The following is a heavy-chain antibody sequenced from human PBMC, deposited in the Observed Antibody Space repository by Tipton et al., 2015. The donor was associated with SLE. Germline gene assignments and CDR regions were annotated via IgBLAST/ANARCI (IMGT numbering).Heavy chain of an antibody. CDR2: INHSGST. Sequence: TLSLTCAVYGGSFSGYYWSWIRQPPGKGLEWIGEINHSGSTNYNPSIKSRVTISVDTSKNQFSLKLSSVTAADTAVYYCARGRWFGDYWGQGTLVTVSS. CDR1: GGSFSGYY. CDR3: ARGRWFGDY. J-gene: IGHJ4*02. D-gene: IGHD3-10*01. V-gene: IGHV4-34*01.